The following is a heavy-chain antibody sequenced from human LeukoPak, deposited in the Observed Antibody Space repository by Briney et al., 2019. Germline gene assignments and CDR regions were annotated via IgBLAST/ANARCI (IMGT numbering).Heavy chain of an antibody. D-gene: IGHD3-22*01. J-gene: IGHJ4*02. Sequence: PSETLSLTCTVSGGSISSYYWSRIRQPPGKGLEWIGYIYYSGSTNYNPSLKSRVTISVDTSKNQFSLKLSSVTAADTAVYYCARSGKEVIRFDYWGQGTLVTVSS. CDR3: ARSGKEVIRFDY. CDR2: IYYSGST. V-gene: IGHV4-59*01. CDR1: GGSISSYY.